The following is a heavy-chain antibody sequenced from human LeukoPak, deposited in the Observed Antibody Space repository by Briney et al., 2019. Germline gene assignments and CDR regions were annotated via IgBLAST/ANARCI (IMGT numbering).Heavy chain of an antibody. J-gene: IGHJ5*02. Sequence: SETLSLTCTVSGGSISSYYWSWIRQPPGKGLEWIGYIYYSGSTNYNPPLKSRVTISVDTSKNQFSLKLSSVTAADTAAYYCARGGQLWFGELYWFDPWGQGTLVTVSS. D-gene: IGHD3-10*01. CDR2: IYYSGST. CDR1: GGSISSYY. V-gene: IGHV4-59*01. CDR3: ARGGQLWFGELYWFDP.